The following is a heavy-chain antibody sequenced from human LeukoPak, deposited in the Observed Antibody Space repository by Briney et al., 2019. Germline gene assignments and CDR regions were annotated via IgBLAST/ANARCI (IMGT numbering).Heavy chain of an antibody. CDR1: GFTFSSYS. V-gene: IGHV3-21*01. Sequence: GGSLRLSCAASGFTFSSYSMNWVRQAPGKGLEWVSSISSSSSYIYYADSVKGRFTISRDNAKNSLYLQMNSLRAEDTAVYYCARDRKRAAGTDYWGQGTLVTVSS. CDR3: ARDRKRAAGTDY. CDR2: ISSSSSYI. D-gene: IGHD6-13*01. J-gene: IGHJ4*02.